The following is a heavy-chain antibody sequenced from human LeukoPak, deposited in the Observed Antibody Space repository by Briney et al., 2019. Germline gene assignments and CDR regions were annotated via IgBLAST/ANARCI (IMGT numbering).Heavy chain of an antibody. Sequence: SQTLSLTCTVSGGSISSGGYYWSWIRQHPGKGLEWIGYIYYSGSTYYNASLKSRVTISVDTSKNQFSLKLTSMTAADTAVYYCARDRCNSYPLDVWGQETTVTVSS. J-gene: IGHJ6*02. V-gene: IGHV4-31*03. CDR3: ARDRCNSYPLDV. D-gene: IGHD2-8*01. CDR2: IYYSGST. CDR1: GGSISSGGYY.